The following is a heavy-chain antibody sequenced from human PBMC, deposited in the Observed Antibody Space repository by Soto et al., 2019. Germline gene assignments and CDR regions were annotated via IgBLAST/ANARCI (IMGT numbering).Heavy chain of an antibody. CDR2: IIPIFGTA. CDR1: GGTFSSYA. V-gene: IGHV1-69*01. D-gene: IGHD3-3*01. CDR3: ARATTYYDFWSGYWFDP. Sequence: QVQLVQSGAEVKKPGSSVKVSCKASGGTFSSYAISWVRQAPGQGLEWKGGIIPIFGTANYAQKFQGRVTITADESTSTAYMELSSLRSEDTAVYYCARATTYYDFWSGYWFDPWGQGTLVTVSS. J-gene: IGHJ5*02.